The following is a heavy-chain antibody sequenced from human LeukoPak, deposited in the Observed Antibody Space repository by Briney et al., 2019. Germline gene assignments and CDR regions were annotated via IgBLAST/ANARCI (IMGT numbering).Heavy chain of an antibody. V-gene: IGHV3-11*06. CDR3: ARGYCSGGSCYYFDY. CDR1: GFTFYDYY. D-gene: IGHD2-15*01. Sequence: PGGSLRLSCAASGFTFYDYYMSWIRQAPGKGLEWISYISGGSTYTNYADSVRGRFTISRDNAKNSLYLQMNSLRAEDTAVYYCARGYCSGGSCYYFDYWGQGTLVAVSS. J-gene: IGHJ4*02. CDR2: ISGGSTYT.